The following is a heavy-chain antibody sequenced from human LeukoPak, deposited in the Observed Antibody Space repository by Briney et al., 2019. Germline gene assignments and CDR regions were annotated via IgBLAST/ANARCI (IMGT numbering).Heavy chain of an antibody. J-gene: IGHJ4*02. Sequence: ASVKVSCKASGGTFNSYAISWVRQAPGQGLEWMGGIIPIFGTANYAQKFQGRVTITADESTSTAYMELSSLRSEDTAVYYCARVGSSGWYYFDYWGQGTLVTVSS. V-gene: IGHV1-69*13. CDR2: IIPIFGTA. CDR3: ARVGSSGWYYFDY. D-gene: IGHD6-19*01. CDR1: GGTFNSYA.